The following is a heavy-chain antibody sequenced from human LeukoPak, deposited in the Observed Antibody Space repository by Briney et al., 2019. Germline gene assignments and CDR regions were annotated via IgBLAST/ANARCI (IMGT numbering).Heavy chain of an antibody. CDR2: IYSTGST. J-gene: IGHJ4*02. D-gene: IGHD1-14*01. V-gene: IGHV4-61*02. CDR1: GGSISSGSYY. Sequence: PSETLSLTCTVSGGSISSGSYYWSWIRQPAGKGLEWIGRIYSTGSTNYNLSLKSRVTISVDTSKNQFSLKLSSVTAADTAEYYCARGYLVWGQGTLVTVSS. CDR3: ARGYLV.